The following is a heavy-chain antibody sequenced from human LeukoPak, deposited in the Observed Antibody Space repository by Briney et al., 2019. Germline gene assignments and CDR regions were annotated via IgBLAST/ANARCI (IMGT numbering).Heavy chain of an antibody. J-gene: IGHJ3*02. CDR2: ISYDGSNK. D-gene: IGHD3-10*01. Sequence: PGGSLRLSCAASGFTFSSYGMHWVRQAPGKGLEWVAVISYDGSNKYYADSVKGRFTISRDNSKNTLYLQMNSLRAEDTAVYYCAKGQTLGDPVAFDIWGQGTMVTVSS. V-gene: IGHV3-30*18. CDR3: AKGQTLGDPVAFDI. CDR1: GFTFSSYG.